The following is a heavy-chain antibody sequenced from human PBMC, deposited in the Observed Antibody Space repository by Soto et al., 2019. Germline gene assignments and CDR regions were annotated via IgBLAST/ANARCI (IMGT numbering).Heavy chain of an antibody. CDR1: GGSFRDYY. J-gene: IGHJ3*02. D-gene: IGHD2-21*02. V-gene: IGHV4-34*01. Sequence: SETLSLTCAVYGGSFRDYYWTGIRQPPGKGLEWIGEINHSGSPNYNPSLKSRVTISVDTSKNQFSLKLSSVTAADTAVYYCARAEIVVVTATDAFDIWGQGTMVT. CDR3: ARAEIVVVTATDAFDI. CDR2: INHSGSP.